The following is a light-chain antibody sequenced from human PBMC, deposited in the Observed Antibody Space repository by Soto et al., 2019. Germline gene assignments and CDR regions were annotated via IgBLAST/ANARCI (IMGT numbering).Light chain of an antibody. Sequence: DIQMTQSPSSLSASVGDRVTITCRASQTISTYLNWYQQNPGKAPKLLIDAASTLQSGVPSRFSGSGSGTDFTLTISSLQPEDFATYYCQQSHGIPYTFGQGTKLEIK. CDR2: AAS. CDR1: QTISTY. J-gene: IGKJ2*01. CDR3: QQSHGIPYT. V-gene: IGKV1-39*01.